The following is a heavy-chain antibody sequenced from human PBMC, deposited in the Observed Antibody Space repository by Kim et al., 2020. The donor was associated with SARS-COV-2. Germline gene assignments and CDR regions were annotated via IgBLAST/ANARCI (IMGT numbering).Heavy chain of an antibody. J-gene: IGHJ5*02. CDR3: ARGSVAGGRGWFDP. D-gene: IGHD6-19*01. V-gene: IGHV1-46*01. Sequence: AQKCQSIVTMTRDTSTSTVYMELSSLRSEDTAVYYCARGSVAGGRGWFDPWGQGTLVTVSS.